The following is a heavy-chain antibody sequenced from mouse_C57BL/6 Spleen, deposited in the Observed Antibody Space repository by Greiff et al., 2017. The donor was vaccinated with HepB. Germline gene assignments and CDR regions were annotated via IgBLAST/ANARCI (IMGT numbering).Heavy chain of an antibody. D-gene: IGHD1-1*01. CDR2: IDPNSGGT. V-gene: IGHV1-72*01. Sequence: QVQLQQPGAELVKPGASVKLSCKASGYTFTSYWMHWVKQRPGRGLEWIGRIDPNSGGTKYNEKFKSKATLTVDKPSSTAYMQLGSLTSGDSAVYYCARSYCYGSSPFAYWGQGTLVTVSA. CDR3: ARSYCYGSSPFAY. J-gene: IGHJ3*01. CDR1: GYTFTSYW.